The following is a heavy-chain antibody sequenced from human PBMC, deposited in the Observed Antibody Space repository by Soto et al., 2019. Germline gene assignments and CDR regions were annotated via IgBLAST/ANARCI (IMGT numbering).Heavy chain of an antibody. V-gene: IGHV4-4*07. CDR1: GGSISSYY. Sequence: SETLSLTCTVSGGSISSYYWSWIRQPAGKGMEWIGRIHTTDGTNYNPSLKSRVTMSIDTSNNQFSLKLSSLTTADTAVYYCARALSSAAGLYFDFWGQGTLVTVSS. J-gene: IGHJ4*02. CDR3: ARALSSAAGLYFDF. CDR2: IHTTDGT. D-gene: IGHD6-13*01.